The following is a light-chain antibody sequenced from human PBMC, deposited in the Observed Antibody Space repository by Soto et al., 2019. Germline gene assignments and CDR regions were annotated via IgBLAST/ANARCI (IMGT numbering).Light chain of an antibody. Sequence: QSVLTQPPSASGTPGQRVTISCSGSSSNIGSDYVYWYQQLPGTAPKLLIYTNDQRPSGVPDRFSGSKSGTSASLALSGLRSEDEADYWCAAWDARLSAGVFGGGTKLTVL. V-gene: IGLV1-47*02. J-gene: IGLJ3*02. CDR1: SSNIGSDY. CDR2: TND. CDR3: AAWDARLSAGV.